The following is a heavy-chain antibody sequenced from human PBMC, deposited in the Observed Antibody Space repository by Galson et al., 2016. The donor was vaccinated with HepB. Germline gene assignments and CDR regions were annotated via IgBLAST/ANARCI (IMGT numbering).Heavy chain of an antibody. Sequence: SLRLSCAASGFTFSSYGMYWVRQAPGKGLEWVAVISYDGSKKYYADSVKGRFTISRDNSKNTLYLQMSSLRAEDTAVYYCAKDEFLEGDYYHYGMDVWGQGTTVTVSS. D-gene: IGHD3-3*01. CDR2: ISYDGSKK. CDR3: AKDEFLEGDYYHYGMDV. V-gene: IGHV3-30*18. CDR1: GFTFSSYG. J-gene: IGHJ6*02.